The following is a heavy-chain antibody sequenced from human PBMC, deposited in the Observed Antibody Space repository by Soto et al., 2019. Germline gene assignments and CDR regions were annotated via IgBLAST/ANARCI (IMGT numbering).Heavy chain of an antibody. J-gene: IGHJ6*02. Sequence: SQTRSLTRTVSGDSISSGDYYWSWIRQAPGKGLDWIGYMDDIGSTYYNPSLKSRLTISIYTSKHQFSLKLSSVTAADTAVYCCARRSGYYGPYGMDVWGQGTMVTVSS. D-gene: IGHD3-3*01. CDR1: GDSISSGDYY. V-gene: IGHV4-30-4*01. CDR3: ARRSGYYGPYGMDV. CDR2: MDDIGST.